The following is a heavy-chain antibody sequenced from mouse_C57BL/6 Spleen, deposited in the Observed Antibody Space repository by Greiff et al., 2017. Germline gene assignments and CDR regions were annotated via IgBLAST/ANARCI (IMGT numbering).Heavy chain of an antibody. CDR1: GYTFTSYW. J-gene: IGHJ2*01. V-gene: IGHV1-55*01. D-gene: IGHD2-4*01. Sequence: QVQLQQPGAELVKPGASVKMSCKASGYTFTSYWLTWVKQRPGQGLEWIGDIYPGSGSTNYNENFESKATLTVDTSSSTASLQLSSLTSEDSAVYYGARDYDCDYWGQGTTLTVSS. CDR2: IYPGSGST. CDR3: ARDYDCDY.